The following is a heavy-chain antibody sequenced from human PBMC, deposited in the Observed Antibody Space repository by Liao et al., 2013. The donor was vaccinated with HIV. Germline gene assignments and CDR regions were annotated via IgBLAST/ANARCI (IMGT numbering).Heavy chain of an antibody. CDR1: GGSISSYY. CDR2: IYTSGST. J-gene: IGHJ6*03. V-gene: IGHV4-59*10. Sequence: QVQLQQWGAGLLKPSETLSLTCTVSGGSISSYYWSWIRQPAGKGLEWIGRIYTSGSTNYNPSLKSRVTMSVDTSKNQFSLKLSSVTAADTAVYYCARGEARITIFGVIMSDYYMDVWGKGTTVTVSS. D-gene: IGHD3-3*01. CDR3: ARGEARITIFGVIMSDYYMDV.